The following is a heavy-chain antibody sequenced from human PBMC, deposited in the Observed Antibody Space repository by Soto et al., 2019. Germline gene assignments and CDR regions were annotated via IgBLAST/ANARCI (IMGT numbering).Heavy chain of an antibody. CDR1: GRSFSGYY. V-gene: IGHV4-34*01. Sequence: SETLSLTCAVYGRSFSGYYWSGIRQPPGKGLEWIGEINHSGSTNYNPSLKSRVTISVDTSKNQFSLKLSYVTAADTAVYYCARRPLGLLIYNSLEPWGQGNLVIVYS. CDR3: ARRPLGLLIYNSLEP. CDR2: INHSGST. D-gene: IGHD3-16*01. J-gene: IGHJ5*02.